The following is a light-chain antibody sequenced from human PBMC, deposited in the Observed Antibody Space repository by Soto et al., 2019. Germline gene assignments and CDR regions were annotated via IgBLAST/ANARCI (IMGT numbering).Light chain of an antibody. Sequence: DIQMTQSPSTMSASVGDRVTITCRASQSIDSWLAWYQQKPGKAPKFLMYKASNLESGVPVRFSGSGSETEFTLTISSLQPDDFAIYYCQHSNSYPWTFGQGTKVELK. J-gene: IGKJ1*01. V-gene: IGKV1-5*03. CDR2: KAS. CDR1: QSIDSW. CDR3: QHSNSYPWT.